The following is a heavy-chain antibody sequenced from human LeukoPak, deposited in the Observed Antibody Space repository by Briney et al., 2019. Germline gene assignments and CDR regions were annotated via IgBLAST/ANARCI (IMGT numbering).Heavy chain of an antibody. CDR2: IWYDGSNK. J-gene: IGHJ4*02. Sequence: GGSLRLSCAASGFTFSSYGMHWVRQAPGKGLEWVAVIWYDGSNKYYADSVKGRFTISRDNSKNTLYLQMNSLRAEDTAVYYCARVVDSYGSYYFDYWGQGTLVTVSS. D-gene: IGHD5-18*01. V-gene: IGHV3-33*01. CDR3: ARVVDSYGSYYFDY. CDR1: GFTFSSYG.